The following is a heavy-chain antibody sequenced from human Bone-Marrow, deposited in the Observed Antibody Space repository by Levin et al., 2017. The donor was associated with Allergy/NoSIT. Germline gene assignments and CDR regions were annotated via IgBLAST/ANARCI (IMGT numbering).Heavy chain of an antibody. D-gene: IGHD2-2*01. CDR3: ARVGCSSTSCYFYYYYYGMDV. J-gene: IGHJ6*02. CDR2: ISAYNGNT. V-gene: IGHV1-18*01. Sequence: ASVKVSCKASGYTFTSYGISWVRQAPGQGLEWMGWISAYNGNTNYAQKLQGRVTMTTDTSTSTAYMELRSLRSDDTAVYYCARVGCSSTSCYFYYYYYGMDVWGQGTTVTVSS. CDR1: GYTFTSYG.